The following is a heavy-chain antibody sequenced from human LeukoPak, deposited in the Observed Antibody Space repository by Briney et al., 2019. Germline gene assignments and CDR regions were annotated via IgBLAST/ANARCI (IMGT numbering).Heavy chain of an antibody. CDR3: AKEGFYYDILTGYHLPYYYYMDV. Sequence: GGSLRLSFAASGFTFSSYAMSWVRQAPGKGLEWVSAISGSGGSTYYADSVKGRFTISRDNSKNTLYLQMNSLRAEDTAVYYCAKEGFYYDILTGYHLPYYYYMDVWGKGTTVTVSS. V-gene: IGHV3-23*01. J-gene: IGHJ6*03. D-gene: IGHD3-9*01. CDR1: GFTFSSYA. CDR2: ISGSGGST.